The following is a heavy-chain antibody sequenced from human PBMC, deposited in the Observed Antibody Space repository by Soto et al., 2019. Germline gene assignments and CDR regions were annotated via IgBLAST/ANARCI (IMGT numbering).Heavy chain of an antibody. CDR3: AREIVTAGGNNYFDP. J-gene: IGHJ5*02. D-gene: IGHD2-21*02. CDR1: GATVASSHW. Sequence: SETLSLTCGVSGATVASSHWWSWVRQSPGRGLEWIGNVYHTGDTNFNPSLQSRVTFSVDKSNNQFSLRLTSVTAADTAVYFCAREIVTAGGNNYFDPWGPGTLVTVS. CDR2: VYHTGDT. V-gene: IGHV4-4*02.